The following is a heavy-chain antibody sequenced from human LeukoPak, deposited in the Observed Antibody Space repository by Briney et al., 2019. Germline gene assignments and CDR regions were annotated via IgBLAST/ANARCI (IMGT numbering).Heavy chain of an antibody. CDR1: GYSINSGYY. CDR3: ARGAHRQQLTPLDY. CDR2: IYHSGTT. V-gene: IGHV4-38-2*02. J-gene: IGHJ4*02. Sequence: PSETLSLTCTVSGYSINSGYYWGWIRQPPGKGLEWIGSIYHSGTTYYNPSLMSRLTISVDTSKNQFSLKLTSVTAADTAVYYCARGAHRQQLTPLDYWGQGTLVTVSS. D-gene: IGHD6-13*01.